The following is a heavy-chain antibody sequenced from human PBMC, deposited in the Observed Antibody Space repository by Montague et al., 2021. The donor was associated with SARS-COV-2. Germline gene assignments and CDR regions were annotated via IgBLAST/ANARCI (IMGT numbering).Heavy chain of an antibody. CDR2: ISSDGRT. J-gene: IGHJ4*02. D-gene: IGHD3-22*01. V-gene: IGHV4-39*01. CDR3: ARQGPFTMIVGNIFDY. Sequence: SETLSLTCSVSGGSIGSGDYFWGWIRQPPGRGLEWIASISSDGRTHYNPSLKSRVIISVDTSRGQFSLELTSVTAADTAVYYCARQGPFTMIVGNIFDYWGQGTLVTVSS. CDR1: GGSIGSGDYF.